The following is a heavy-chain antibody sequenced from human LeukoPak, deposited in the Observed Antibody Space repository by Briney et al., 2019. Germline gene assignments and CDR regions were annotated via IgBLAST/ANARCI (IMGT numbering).Heavy chain of an antibody. CDR3: AREMGRWRDY. CDR1: GFTVSSNY. Sequence: PGGSLRLSCAASGFTVSSNYMSWVRQAPGKGLEWVSLIYSGGSTCYADSVKGRFTTSRDNSKNTVYLQMNSLRAEDTAVYYCAREMGRWRDYWGQGALVTVSS. CDR2: IYSGGST. V-gene: IGHV3-53*01. D-gene: IGHD4-23*01. J-gene: IGHJ4*02.